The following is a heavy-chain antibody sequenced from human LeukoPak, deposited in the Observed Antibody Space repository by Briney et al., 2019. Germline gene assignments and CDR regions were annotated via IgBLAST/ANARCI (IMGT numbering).Heavy chain of an antibody. D-gene: IGHD5-12*01. CDR1: GFTVSSNY. Sequence: GGSLRLSRAASGFTVSSNYMSWVRQAPGKGLEWVSVIYSGGSTYYADSVKGRFTISRDNSKNTLYLQMNSLRAEDTAVYYCASCTYSGYDLGDAFDIWGQGTMVTVSS. CDR2: IYSGGST. J-gene: IGHJ3*02. V-gene: IGHV3-66*01. CDR3: ASCTYSGYDLGDAFDI.